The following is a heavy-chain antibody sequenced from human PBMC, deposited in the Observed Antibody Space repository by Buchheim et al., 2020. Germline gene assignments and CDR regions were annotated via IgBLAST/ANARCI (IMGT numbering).Heavy chain of an antibody. D-gene: IGHD3/OR15-3a*01. CDR1: GGSISSSDYY. CDR3: ARALGLGAQPNWFDP. CDR2: IYYSGST. Sequence: QVQLQESGPGLVKPSQTLSLTCTVSGGSISSSDYYWTWIRKHQGKGLAWIGYIYYSGSTYYNPSLKHRVTISVETSKNQFSLKLSSVTAADTAIYYCARALGLGAQPNWFDPWGQGTL. J-gene: IGHJ5*02. V-gene: IGHV4-31*03.